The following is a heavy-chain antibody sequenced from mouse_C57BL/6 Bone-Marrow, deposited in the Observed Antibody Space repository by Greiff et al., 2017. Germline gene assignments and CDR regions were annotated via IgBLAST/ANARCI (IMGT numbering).Heavy chain of an antibody. Sequence: QVQLQQSGAELVRPGASVTLSCKASGYTFTDYEMHWVKQTPVHGLEWIGAIDPETGGTAYNQKFKGKAILTADKSSSTAYMELRSLTSEDSAVYYCTLSYYSNYPAWFAYWGQGTLVTVSA. V-gene: IGHV1-15*01. CDR2: IDPETGGT. CDR1: GYTFTDYE. D-gene: IGHD2-5*01. J-gene: IGHJ3*01. CDR3: TLSYYSNYPAWFAY.